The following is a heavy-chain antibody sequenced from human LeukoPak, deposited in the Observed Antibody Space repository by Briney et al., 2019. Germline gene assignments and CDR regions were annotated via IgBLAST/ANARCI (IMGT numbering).Heavy chain of an antibody. CDR1: GGSFSDYS. CDR3: ARLGSTDN. CDR2: INHSGST. D-gene: IGHD2-2*01. Sequence: SETLSLTCAVYGGSFSDYSWTWIRQPPGKGLEWIGEINHSGSTNHNPSLKSRITISVDTSKSQFSLRLSSVTPADTAMYYCARLGSTDNWGQRTLVTVSS. V-gene: IGHV4-34*01. J-gene: IGHJ4*02.